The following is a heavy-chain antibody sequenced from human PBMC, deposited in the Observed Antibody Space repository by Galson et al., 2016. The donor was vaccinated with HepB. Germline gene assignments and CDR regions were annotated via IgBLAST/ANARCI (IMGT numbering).Heavy chain of an antibody. CDR3: ARAPIEVDVMRHNYYGMDV. V-gene: IGHV3-30*03. CDR1: GFSFNTYA. D-gene: IGHD6-19*01. J-gene: IGHJ6*02. CDR2: ISYDGSPS. Sequence: SLRLPCAASGFSFNTYAMHWVRQAPGKGLEWVALISYDGSPSSYADSAQGRFTIPRDNSKKALYLQMNSLRAEDTAVYYCARAPIEVDVMRHNYYGMDVWGQGTTVTVSS.